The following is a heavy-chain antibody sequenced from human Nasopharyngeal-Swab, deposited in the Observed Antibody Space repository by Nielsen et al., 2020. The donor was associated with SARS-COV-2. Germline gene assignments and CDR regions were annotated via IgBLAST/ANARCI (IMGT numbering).Heavy chain of an antibody. J-gene: IGHJ4*02. CDR1: GYTFSNYG. D-gene: IGHD5-24*01. V-gene: IGHV1-3*01. CDR2: INAGNGNT. CDR3: TSLSRDDYNFDW. Sequence: ASVKVSCKPSGYTFSNYGLHWVRRAPGQRLEWMGWINAGNGNTKYSQKFQGRVTITRDTSARTVYMELSRLKSEDTAMYYCTSLSRDDYNFDWWGQGTLVTVSS.